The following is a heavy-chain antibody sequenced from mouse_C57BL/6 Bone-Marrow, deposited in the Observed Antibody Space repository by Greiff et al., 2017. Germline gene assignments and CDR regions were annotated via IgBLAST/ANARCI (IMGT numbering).Heavy chain of an antibody. CDR1: GYTFTDYE. CDR2: IDPETGGT. CDR3: TEYGSSFDY. J-gene: IGHJ2*01. Sequence: VQLQQSGAELVRPGASVTLSCKASGYTFTDYEMHWVKQTPVHGLEWIGAIDPETGGTAYNQKFKGKAILTADKSSSTAYMELRSLTYEDSAVYYCTEYGSSFDYWGQGTTLTVSS. V-gene: IGHV1-15*01. D-gene: IGHD1-1*01.